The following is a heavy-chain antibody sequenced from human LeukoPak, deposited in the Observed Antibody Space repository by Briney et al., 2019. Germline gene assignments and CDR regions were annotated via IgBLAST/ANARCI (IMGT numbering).Heavy chain of an antibody. V-gene: IGHV3-7*01. Sequence: PGGSLRLSCAASGFTFSSYWMSWVRQAPGKGLEWVANIKQDGSEKYYVDSVKGRFTISRDNAKNSLYLQMNSLRAEDTAVYYSGRPSTYYDFWSGLNWGKGTLVTVSS. J-gene: IGHJ4*01. CDR3: GRPSTYYDFWSGLN. CDR2: IKQDGSEK. CDR1: GFTFSSYW. D-gene: IGHD3-3*01.